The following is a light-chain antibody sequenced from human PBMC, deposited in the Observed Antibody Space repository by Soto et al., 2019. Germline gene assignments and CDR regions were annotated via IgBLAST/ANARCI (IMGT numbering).Light chain of an antibody. Sequence: QSVLTQPPSASGSPGQSVPISCTGNSSDVGGYNYVSWYQQYPGRAPKLMIYEVTKRPSGVPDRFSGSKSGNTASLTVSGLQAEDEADYYCSSYAASNNFYFVFGGGTKVTVL. J-gene: IGLJ3*02. CDR2: EVT. CDR3: SSYAASNNFYFV. V-gene: IGLV2-8*01. CDR1: SSDVGGYNY.